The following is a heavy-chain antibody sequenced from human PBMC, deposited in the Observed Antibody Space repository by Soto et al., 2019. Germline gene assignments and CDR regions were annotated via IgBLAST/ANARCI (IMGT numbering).Heavy chain of an antibody. D-gene: IGHD2-15*01. CDR1: GFTFGIYS. J-gene: IGHJ5*02. CDR2: INGSSSTM. Sequence: EVQLMESGGGLVQRAGSLRLSCAASGFTFGIYSMNWVRQAPGKGLEWISYINGSSSTMYYADSVKGRFIISRDNADNSLYLQMNSLRDADTAVYYCARGDRFRCSGDRCFSDGLFLSWGQGTLVTVSS. V-gene: IGHV3-48*02. CDR3: ARGDRFRCSGDRCFSDGLFLS.